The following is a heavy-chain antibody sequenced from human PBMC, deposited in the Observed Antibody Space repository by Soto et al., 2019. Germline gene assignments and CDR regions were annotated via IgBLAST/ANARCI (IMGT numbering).Heavy chain of an antibody. V-gene: IGHV1-2*02. CDR2: INPNSGGT. J-gene: IGHJ4*02. CDR3: SRELTPVVVTAAPGIAAL. Sequence: GASVKVSCKASGYTFTGYYMHWVRQAPGQGLEWMGWINPNSGGTNYAQKFQCRVTMTRDTSISTAYMELSRLRSGDTAVYYCSRELTPVVVTAAPGIAALWGQRTLATVSS. CDR1: GYTFTGYY. D-gene: IGHD2-2*01.